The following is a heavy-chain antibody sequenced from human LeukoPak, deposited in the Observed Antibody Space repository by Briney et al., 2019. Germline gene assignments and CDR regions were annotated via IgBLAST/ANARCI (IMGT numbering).Heavy chain of an antibody. J-gene: IGHJ4*02. D-gene: IGHD2-2*01. CDR3: ARVSRKGCSSTSCYPFDY. CDR2: IYYSGST. Sequence: SETLSLTCTVSGGSISSGGYYWSWIRQHPGKGLEWIGYIYYSGSTHYNPSLKSRVTISVDTSKNQFSLKLSSVTAADTAVYYCARVSRKGCSSTSCYPFDYWGQGTLVTVSS. CDR1: GGSISSGGYY. V-gene: IGHV4-31*03.